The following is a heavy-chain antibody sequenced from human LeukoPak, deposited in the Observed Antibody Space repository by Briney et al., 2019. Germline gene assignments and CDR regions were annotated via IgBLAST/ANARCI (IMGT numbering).Heavy chain of an antibody. CDR3: ASFRWGVGFEY. V-gene: IGHV4-34*01. J-gene: IGHJ4*02. CDR1: GGSFSGYY. D-gene: IGHD3-16*01. CDR2: INHSGST. Sequence: SETLSLTCAVYGGSFSGYYWSCIRQTPGKGLEWIGEINHSGSTNYNPSLKSRLTISVDTSKNQFSLKLNSLTAADTAVYYCASFRWGVGFEYWGQGTLVTVSP.